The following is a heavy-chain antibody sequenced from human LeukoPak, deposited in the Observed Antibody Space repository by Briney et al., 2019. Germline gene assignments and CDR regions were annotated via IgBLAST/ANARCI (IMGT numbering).Heavy chain of an antibody. CDR2: INPHSGGT. CDR3: ARYGSDGWRWGYCSGGSCYSLVY. V-gene: IGHV1-2*02. J-gene: IGHJ4*02. CDR1: GYTFTDYY. Sequence: GASVKVSCKASGYTFTDYYMHWVRQAPGQGLEWMGWINPHSGGTNYAQKFQGRVTMTRDTSISTDYMELSRLRSDDTAVYYCARYGSDGWRWGYCSGGSCYSLVYWGQGTLVTVSS. D-gene: IGHD2-15*01.